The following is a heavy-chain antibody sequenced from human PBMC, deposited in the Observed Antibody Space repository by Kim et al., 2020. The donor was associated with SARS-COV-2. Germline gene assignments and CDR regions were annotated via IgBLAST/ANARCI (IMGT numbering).Heavy chain of an antibody. CDR3: AKDFGTYPWFDP. Sequence: TVDADAVEGRFPSSRDNSKNTLDLQMSSLRREDRAVYYCAKDFGTYPWFDPWGQGTLVTVSS. D-gene: IGHD1-26*01. J-gene: IGHJ5*02. CDR2: T. V-gene: IGHV3-23*01.